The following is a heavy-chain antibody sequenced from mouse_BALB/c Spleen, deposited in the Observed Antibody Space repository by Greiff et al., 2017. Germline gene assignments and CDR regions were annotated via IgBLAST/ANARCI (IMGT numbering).Heavy chain of an antibody. CDR1: GYTFTSYW. CDR2: IDPSDSET. D-gene: IGHD2-12*01. V-gene: IGHV1-69*02. Sequence: QVQLQQPGAELVKPGAPVKLSCKASGYTFTSYWMNWVKQRPGRGLEWIGRIDPSDSETHYNQKFKDKATLTVDKSSSTAYIQLSSLTSEDSAVYYCARDDDGFDYWGQGTTLTVSS. CDR3: ARDDDGFDY. J-gene: IGHJ2*01.